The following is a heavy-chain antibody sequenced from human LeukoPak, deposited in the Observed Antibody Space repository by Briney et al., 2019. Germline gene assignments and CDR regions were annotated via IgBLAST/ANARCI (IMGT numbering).Heavy chain of an antibody. CDR1: GGSISTSNW. Sequence: SETLSLTCGVSGGSISTSNWWSWVRQSPGKGLEWIGEIFHSGSTNYNPSLKSRVAISVDKSKNQLSLNLKSVTAADTAAYYCGRDRPRGSSGHDAFDIWGQGTMVTVSA. D-gene: IGHD5-12*01. CDR2: IFHSGST. J-gene: IGHJ3*02. CDR3: GRDRPRGSSGHDAFDI. V-gene: IGHV4/OR15-8*01.